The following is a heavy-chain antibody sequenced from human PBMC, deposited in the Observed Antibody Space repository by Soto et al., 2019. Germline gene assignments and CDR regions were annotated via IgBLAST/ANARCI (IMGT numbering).Heavy chain of an antibody. CDR2: INEDGIVT. D-gene: IGHD5-18*01. CDR3: AREGIYRYGSLDY. J-gene: IGHJ4*02. CDR1: GFTFSRYW. V-gene: IGHV3-74*01. Sequence: GGSLRLSCAASGFTFSRYWMHWVRQAPGMGLVWVSRINEDGIVTDYADSVKGRFTISRDNSKNTLYLQMNSLRAEDTAVYYCAREGIYRYGSLDYRGQGTLVNVSS.